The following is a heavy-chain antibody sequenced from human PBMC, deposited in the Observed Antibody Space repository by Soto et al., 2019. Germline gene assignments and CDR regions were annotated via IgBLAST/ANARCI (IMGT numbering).Heavy chain of an antibody. CDR3: ARIEASGWSWGFDI. CDR1: GFSLSTSGMC. V-gene: IGHV2-70*20. Sequence: SGPTLVNPTQTLTLTCTFSGFSLSTSGMCVSWVRQPPGKALEWLALIDWDDNKYYSTSLKTRLTISKDTSKNQVVLTMTNMDPVDTATYYCARIEASGWSWGFDIWGQGTLVTVSS. J-gene: IGHJ4*02. CDR2: IDWDDNK. D-gene: IGHD6-19*01.